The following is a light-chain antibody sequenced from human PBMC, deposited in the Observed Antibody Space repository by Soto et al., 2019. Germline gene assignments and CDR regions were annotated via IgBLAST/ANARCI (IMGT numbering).Light chain of an antibody. Sequence: QSVLAQPPSASATPGQGVTISCSGSSSNIGTNTVTWYQQLPGTAPKLRIYTDKFRSSGVPERFSGSKSGTSASLAISGLQSDDEADYYCAAWDDSLKAYVFGTGTKVTV. CDR2: TDK. CDR1: SSNIGTNT. CDR3: AAWDDSLKAYV. J-gene: IGLJ1*01. V-gene: IGLV1-44*01.